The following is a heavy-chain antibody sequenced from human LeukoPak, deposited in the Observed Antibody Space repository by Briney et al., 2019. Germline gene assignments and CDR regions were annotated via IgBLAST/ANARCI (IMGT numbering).Heavy chain of an antibody. D-gene: IGHD2-21*01. J-gene: IGHJ1*01. CDR3: AQKAPYSPAYSQD. Sequence: PSETLSLTCTVTGGSITSHFWSWIRQPPGKGLEGTGYNYHSDTTKYNPPLKSRVTISVDTSKNQFSLKLTSVTAADTAVYYCAQKAPYSPAYSQDWGQGTLVTVSS. V-gene: IGHV4-59*11. CDR2: NYHSDTT. CDR1: GGSITSHF.